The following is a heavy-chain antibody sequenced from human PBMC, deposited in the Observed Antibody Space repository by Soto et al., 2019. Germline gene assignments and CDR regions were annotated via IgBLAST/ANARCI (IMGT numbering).Heavy chain of an antibody. CDR1: GYIFTSYW. J-gene: IGHJ4*02. V-gene: IGHV5-51*01. D-gene: IGHD1-1*01. Sequence: PGESLKISCKGSGYIFTSYWIGWVRQMPGKGLEWMGIIYPGDSDTRYSPSFQGQVIISADKSISTAYLQWTSLKASDTAMYYCARTRGATTPDAPDYWGQGTLVTVSS. CDR2: IYPGDSDT. CDR3: ARTRGATTPDAPDY.